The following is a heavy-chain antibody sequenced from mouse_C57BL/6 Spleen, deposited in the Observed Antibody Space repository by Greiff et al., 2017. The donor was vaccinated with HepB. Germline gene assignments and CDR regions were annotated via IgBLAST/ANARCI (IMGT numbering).Heavy chain of an antibody. CDR3: ARWRDCGNYVFDY. CDR2: IDPANGNT. J-gene: IGHJ2*01. V-gene: IGHV14-3*01. D-gene: IGHD2-1*01. Sequence: EVQGVESVAELVRPGASVKLSCTASGFNIKNTYMHWVKQRPEQGLEWIGRIDPANGNTKYAPKFQGKATITADTSSNTAYLQLSSLTSEDTAIYYCARWRDCGNYVFDYWGQGTTLTVSS. CDR1: GFNIKNTY.